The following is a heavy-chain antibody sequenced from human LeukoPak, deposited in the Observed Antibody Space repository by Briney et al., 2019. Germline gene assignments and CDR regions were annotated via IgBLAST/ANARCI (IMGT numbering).Heavy chain of an antibody. Sequence: KTSETLSLTCAVSGYSISSDYYWGWIRQPPGKGLEWIGSIYHSGSTYYNPSLKSRVTISVDTSKNQFSLKLSSVTAADTAVYYCARVPFFWGQGTLVTVSS. CDR1: GYSISSDYY. CDR3: ARVPFF. D-gene: IGHD3-16*01. CDR2: IYHSGST. J-gene: IGHJ4*02. V-gene: IGHV4-38-2*01.